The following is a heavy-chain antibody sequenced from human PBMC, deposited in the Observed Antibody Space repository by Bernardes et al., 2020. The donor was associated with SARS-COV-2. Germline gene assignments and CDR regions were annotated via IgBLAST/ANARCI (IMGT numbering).Heavy chain of an antibody. J-gene: IGHJ6*02. D-gene: IGHD2-8*01. CDR1: GFTFSSYA. CDR3: ARDGYCTNGVCYTFDYYYYYGMDV. Sequence: GSLRLSCAASGFTFSSYAMHWVRQAPGKGLEWVAVISYDGSNKYYADSVKGRFTISRDNSKNTLYLQMNSLRAEDTAVYYCARDGYCTNGVCYTFDYYYYYGMDVWGQGTTVTVSS. CDR2: ISYDGSNK. V-gene: IGHV3-30-3*01.